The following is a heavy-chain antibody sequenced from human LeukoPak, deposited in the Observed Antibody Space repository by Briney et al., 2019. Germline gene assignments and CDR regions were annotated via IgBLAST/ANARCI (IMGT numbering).Heavy chain of an antibody. V-gene: IGHV3-74*03. CDR2: INTYGTTT. D-gene: IGHD4-17*01. J-gene: IGHJ5*02. CDR3: ARGSNTVITKDWFDP. Sequence: PGGSLRLSCAASGFTFSAYWMHWVRQVPGKGLVWVAHINTYGTTTTYGDSVEGRFTISRDNAENALYLEMNSLRDDDTAVYYCARGSNTVITKDWFDPWGQGTQVTVSS. CDR1: GFTFSAYW.